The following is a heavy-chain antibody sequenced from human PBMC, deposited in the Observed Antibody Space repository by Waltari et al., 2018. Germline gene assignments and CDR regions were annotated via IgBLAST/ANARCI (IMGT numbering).Heavy chain of an antibody. Sequence: EVQLEESGGGLVQPGGSRRLSCEASGFDFTKHYMHWVRQGPGKGLVVVSRISGDGGITSYADSLNGRFTISRDNSKNTLYLQMNSFRAEDTGIYYCAREGGGFDYTPDYWGQGTLVTVSS. J-gene: IGHJ4*02. CDR2: ISGDGGIT. CDR3: AREGGGFDYTPDY. CDR1: GFDFTKHY. V-gene: IGHV3-74*01. D-gene: IGHD5-12*01.